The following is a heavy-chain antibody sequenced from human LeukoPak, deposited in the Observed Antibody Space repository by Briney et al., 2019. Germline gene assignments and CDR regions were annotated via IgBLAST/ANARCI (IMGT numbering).Heavy chain of an antibody. Sequence: ASVKVSCKASGYTFTGYYMHWVRQAPGQGLEWMGRINPNSGGTNYAQKFQGKVTMTRDTSISTAYMELSRLRSDDTAVYYRARDMVTMVRGVHQLDYWGQGTLVTVSS. D-gene: IGHD3-10*01. CDR1: GYTFTGYY. CDR2: INPNSGGT. J-gene: IGHJ4*02. V-gene: IGHV1-2*06. CDR3: ARDMVTMVRGVHQLDY.